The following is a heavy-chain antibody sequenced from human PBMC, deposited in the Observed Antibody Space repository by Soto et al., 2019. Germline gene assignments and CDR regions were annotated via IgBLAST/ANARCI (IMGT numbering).Heavy chain of an antibody. V-gene: IGHV1-18*01. D-gene: IGHD2-8*01. Sequence: QVQLVQSGGEVKKPGASVKVSCKASDYTFTSYGISWVRQAPGQGLEWMGWISGYNGKTNYAQKVQDRVTMTTDTSTSTVYMELRSLRSYDTAVYYCSRESDVTNYYNGMDVCGQGTTVTVSS. J-gene: IGHJ6*02. CDR1: DYTFTSYG. CDR3: SRESDVTNYYNGMDV. CDR2: ISGYNGKT.